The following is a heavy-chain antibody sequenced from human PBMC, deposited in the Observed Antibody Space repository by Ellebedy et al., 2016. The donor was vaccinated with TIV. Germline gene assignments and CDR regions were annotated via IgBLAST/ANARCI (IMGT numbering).Heavy chain of an antibody. CDR2: IYYSGST. Sequence: SETLSLTCTVSGGSISSYYWSWIRQPPGKGLEWIGYIYYSGSTNYNPSLKSRVTISLDTSKNQFSLKLSSVTAADPAVYYGARRVGGDVMDVWGQGTTVTVSS. CDR3: ARRVGGDVMDV. V-gene: IGHV4-59*01. J-gene: IGHJ6*02. CDR1: GGSISSYY. D-gene: IGHD3-16*01.